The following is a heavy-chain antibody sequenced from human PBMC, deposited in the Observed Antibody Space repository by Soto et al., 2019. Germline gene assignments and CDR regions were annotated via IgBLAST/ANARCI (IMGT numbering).Heavy chain of an antibody. D-gene: IGHD3-3*01. CDR1: ANTFTNYY. Sequence: ASVKVSCKASANTFTNYYIHWVLQAPGQGLEWMGTINPSGGHTTYAQKFLGRVTMTRDTSTSTLYMELSSLRSEDTAVYYCARGDLITIFGVARGYYYGMDVWGQGTTVTVSS. CDR3: ARGDLITIFGVARGYYYGMDV. CDR2: INPSGGHT. J-gene: IGHJ6*01. V-gene: IGHV1-46*01.